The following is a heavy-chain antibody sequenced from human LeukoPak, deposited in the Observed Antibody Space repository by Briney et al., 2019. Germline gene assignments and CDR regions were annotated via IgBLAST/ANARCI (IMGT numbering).Heavy chain of an antibody. CDR1: GGSFSGYY. CDR3: ARVGRRDFWSGWHYYGMDV. V-gene: IGHV4-34*01. CDR2: INHSGST. D-gene: IGHD3-3*01. Sequence: SETLSLTCAVYGGSFSGYYWSWIRQPPGKGLEWIGEINHSGSTNYNPSLKSRVTISVDTSKNQFSLKLSSVTAADTAVYYCARVGRRDFWSGWHYYGMDVWGQGTTVTVSS. J-gene: IGHJ6*02.